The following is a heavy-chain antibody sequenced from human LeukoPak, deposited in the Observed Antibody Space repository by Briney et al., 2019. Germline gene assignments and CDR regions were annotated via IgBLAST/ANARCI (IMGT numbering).Heavy chain of an antibody. CDR1: GGSFSGYY. Sequence: PSETLSLTCAVYGGSFSGYYWSWIRQPPGKGLEWIGEINHSGSTNYNPSLKSRVTISVDTSKNQFSLKLSSVTAADTAVYYCARGSYSSGWYWNYYYYYMDVWGKGTTVTVSS. CDR3: ARGSYSSGWYWNYYYYYMDV. CDR2: INHSGST. J-gene: IGHJ6*03. V-gene: IGHV4-34*01. D-gene: IGHD6-19*01.